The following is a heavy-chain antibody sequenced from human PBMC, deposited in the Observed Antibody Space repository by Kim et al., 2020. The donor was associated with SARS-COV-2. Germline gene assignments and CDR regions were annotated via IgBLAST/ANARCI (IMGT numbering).Heavy chain of an antibody. J-gene: IGHJ4*02. CDR3: ARWNFDYGDYHFDY. V-gene: IGHV1-8*01. D-gene: IGHD4-17*01. Sequence: ARTFQGRVTMTRNTSISTAYMGLSSLRSEDTAVYYCARWNFDYGDYHFDYWGQGTLVTVSS.